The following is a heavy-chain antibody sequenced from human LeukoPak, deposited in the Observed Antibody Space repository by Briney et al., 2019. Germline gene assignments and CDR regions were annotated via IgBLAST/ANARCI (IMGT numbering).Heavy chain of an antibody. CDR1: GYTFTGYY. Sequence: GASVKVSCKASGYTFTGYYMHWVRQAPGQGLEWMGWINPNSGGTSYAQKFQGRVTMTRDTPISTAYMELSRLRSDDTAVYYCARDSRLWLPIGYWGQGTLVTVSS. CDR2: INPNSGGT. D-gene: IGHD6-19*01. J-gene: IGHJ4*02. V-gene: IGHV1-2*02. CDR3: ARDSRLWLPIGY.